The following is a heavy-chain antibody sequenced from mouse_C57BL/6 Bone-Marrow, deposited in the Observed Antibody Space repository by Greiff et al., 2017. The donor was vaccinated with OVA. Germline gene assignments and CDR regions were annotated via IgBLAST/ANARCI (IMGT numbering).Heavy chain of an antibody. J-gene: IGHJ1*03. Sequence: EVQLQQSGPELVKPGASVKISCKASGYSFTDYNMNWVKQSNGKSLEWIGVINPNSGTTSYNQKFKGKATFTVDQSSSTAYMQVNSLTSEDSAVYYCAFYYGSSYRYFDVWGTGTTVTVSS. CDR3: AFYYGSSYRYFDV. V-gene: IGHV1-39*01. D-gene: IGHD1-1*01. CDR1: GYSFTDYN. CDR2: INPNSGTT.